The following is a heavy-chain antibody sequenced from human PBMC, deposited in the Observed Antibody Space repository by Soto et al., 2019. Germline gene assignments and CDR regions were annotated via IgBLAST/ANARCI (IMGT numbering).Heavy chain of an antibody. CDR2: INTGGGST. V-gene: IGHV1-46*01. Sequence: ASVKVSCKASGYTFTNYHMHWGRQAPGQGLEWMGVINTGGGSTNYAQKFQDRVTMTWDMSTSTVYLELSSLTSEDTALYYCARNSGGGFGDYYSDFWGQGTFVTVSS. CDR1: GYTFTNYH. D-gene: IGHD1-26*01. J-gene: IGHJ4*02. CDR3: ARNSGGGFGDYYSDF.